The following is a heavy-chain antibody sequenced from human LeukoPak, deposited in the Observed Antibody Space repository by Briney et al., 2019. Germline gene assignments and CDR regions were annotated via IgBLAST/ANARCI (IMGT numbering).Heavy chain of an antibody. Sequence: GSLRIFCATSGFNFSSHGKAWVRQAPGKGLEWVAVLSYDGSNKYYADSVKGRFTISRDNSKNTLYLQMNSLRAEDTAVYYCIAVAVRFEEPLDAFDIWGQGTMVTVSS. J-gene: IGHJ3*02. V-gene: IGHV3-30*03. CDR2: LSYDGSNK. CDR1: GFNFSSHG. D-gene: IGHD6-19*01. CDR3: IAVAVRFEEPLDAFDI.